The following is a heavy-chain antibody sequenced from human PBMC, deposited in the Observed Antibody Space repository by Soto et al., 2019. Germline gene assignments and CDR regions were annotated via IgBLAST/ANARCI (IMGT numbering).Heavy chain of an antibody. CDR2: ISYDGSNK. Sequence: PGGSLRLSCAASGFTFSSYGMHWVRQAPGKGLEWVAVISYDGSNKYYADSVKGRFTISRDNSKNTLYLQMNSLRAEDTAVYYCAKDPTVGYYYYGMNVWGQGTTVTVSS. CDR3: AKDPTVGYYYYGMNV. V-gene: IGHV3-30*18. J-gene: IGHJ6*02. D-gene: IGHD2-15*01. CDR1: GFTFSSYG.